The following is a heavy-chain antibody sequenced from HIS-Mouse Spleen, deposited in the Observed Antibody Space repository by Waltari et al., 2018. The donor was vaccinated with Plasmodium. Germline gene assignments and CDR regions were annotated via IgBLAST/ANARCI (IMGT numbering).Heavy chain of an antibody. CDR1: GFTFDDYA. CDR3: AKRSSGPGVYFDY. Sequence: EVQLVESGGGLVQPGRSLRLSCAASGFTFDDYAMHWVRQAPGKGLEWVSGISGNSGSIGDADSVKGRFTISRDNAKNSLYLQMNSLRAEDTALYYCAKRSSGPGVYFDYWGQGTLVTVSS. J-gene: IGHJ4*02. CDR2: ISGNSGSI. D-gene: IGHD6-19*01. V-gene: IGHV3-9*01.